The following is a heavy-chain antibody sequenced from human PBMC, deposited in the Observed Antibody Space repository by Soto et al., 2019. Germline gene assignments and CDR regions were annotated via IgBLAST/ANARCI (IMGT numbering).Heavy chain of an antibody. D-gene: IGHD6-13*01. CDR1: GGTFSSYA. CDR3: ATVDISTWIDGMDV. CDR2: TFPMFGKA. Sequence: QVQLVQSGAEVKKPGSSVKVSCKASGGTFSSYAISWARQAPGQGLEWMGGTFPMFGKANYAQKFQGRVTISADKSTSTAYMELSSLTSEDTAVYYCATVDISTWIDGMDVWGQGTTVTVSS. V-gene: IGHV1-69*06. J-gene: IGHJ6*02.